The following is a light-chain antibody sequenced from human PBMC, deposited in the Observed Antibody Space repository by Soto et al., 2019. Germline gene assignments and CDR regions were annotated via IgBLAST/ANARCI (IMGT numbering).Light chain of an antibody. CDR3: AAWDDSLIGFYG. J-gene: IGLJ1*01. Sequence: QSVLTQPPSASGTPGQRVTISCSGSSSNIGSNTVSWYQRYTGTASKLLIYHTNQRPSGVPDRVAGSKSGTSASLAIRGLQSEDEADYYCAAWDDSLIGFYGCGTGTKVTVL. CDR2: HTN. CDR1: SSNIGSNT. V-gene: IGLV1-44*01.